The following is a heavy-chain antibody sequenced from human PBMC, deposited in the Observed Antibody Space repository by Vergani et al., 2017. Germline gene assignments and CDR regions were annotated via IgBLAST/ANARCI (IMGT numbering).Heavy chain of an antibody. J-gene: IGHJ6*02. CDR3: AEDSVWFGEFHYYYYGIDV. D-gene: IGHD3-10*01. Sequence: EVQLLESGGGLVQPGGSLRLSCAASGFTFSSYAMSWVRQAPGKGLEWVSAISGSGGSTYYADSVKGRFTISRDNSKNTLYLQMNSLRAEDTAVYYCAEDSVWFGEFHYYYYGIDVWGQGTTVTVSS. CDR1: GFTFSSYA. CDR2: ISGSGGST. V-gene: IGHV3-23*01.